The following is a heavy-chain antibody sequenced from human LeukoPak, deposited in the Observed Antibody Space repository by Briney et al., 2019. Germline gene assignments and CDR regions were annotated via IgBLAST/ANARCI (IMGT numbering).Heavy chain of an antibody. CDR2: MNPNSGNT. Sequence: GASVKVSCKASGYTFTSYDINWVRQATGQGLEWMGWMNPNSGNTGYAQKFQGRVTMTRNTSISTAYMELSSLRSEDTAVYYCARVGYCSTINCRSWFDPWGQGTLVTVSS. CDR1: GYTFTSYD. V-gene: IGHV1-8*01. J-gene: IGHJ5*02. CDR3: ARVGYCSTINCRSWFDP. D-gene: IGHD2-2*01.